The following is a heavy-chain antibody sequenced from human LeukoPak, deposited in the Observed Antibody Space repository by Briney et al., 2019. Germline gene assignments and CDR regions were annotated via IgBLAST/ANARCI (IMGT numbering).Heavy chain of an antibody. CDR2: IKQDGSEK. CDR3: ARLSIAVARTGFDY. Sequence: GGSLRLSCAASGFTFSTYGMNWVRQAPGKGLEWVANIKQDGSEKYYVDSVKGRFTISRDNAKNSLYLQMNSLRAEDTAVYYCARLSIAVARTGFDYWGQGTLVTVSS. V-gene: IGHV3-7*01. J-gene: IGHJ4*02. D-gene: IGHD6-19*01. CDR1: GFTFSTYG.